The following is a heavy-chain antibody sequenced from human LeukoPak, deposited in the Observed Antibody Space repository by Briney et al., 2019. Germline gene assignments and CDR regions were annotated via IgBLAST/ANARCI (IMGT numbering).Heavy chain of an antibody. CDR2: ITGSGVTT. J-gene: IGHJ4*02. Sequence: PRGSLRLSCAASGFTFSNYAMSWVRPVPRKDLEWVSAITGSGVTTYYADSVKGRFTIFRDNSEDTLFLEMNSLRAEDTAVYYCAKDRSGNSGPFDYWGQGTLVTVSS. CDR3: AKDRSGNSGPFDY. CDR1: GFTFSNYA. V-gene: IGHV3-23*01. D-gene: IGHD6-19*01.